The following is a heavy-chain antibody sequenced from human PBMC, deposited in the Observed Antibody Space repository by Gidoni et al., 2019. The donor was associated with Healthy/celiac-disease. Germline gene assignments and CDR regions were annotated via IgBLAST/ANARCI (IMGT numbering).Heavy chain of an antibody. CDR2: ISGSGGST. D-gene: IGHD3-22*01. CDR1: GFTFRSHA. V-gene: IGHV3-23*01. J-gene: IGHJ4*02. CDR3: AKPRPDYYDSSGYYPADY. Sequence: EVQLLESGGGLVQPGGSLRLPCAASGFTFRSHARSWVRQAPGKGLEWVSAISGSGGSTYYADSVKGRFTISRDNSKNTLYLQMNSLRAEDTAVYYCAKPRPDYYDSSGYYPADYWGQGTLVTVSS.